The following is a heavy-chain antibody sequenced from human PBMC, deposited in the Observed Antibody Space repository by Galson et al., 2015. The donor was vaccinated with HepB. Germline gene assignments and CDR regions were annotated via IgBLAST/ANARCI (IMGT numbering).Heavy chain of an antibody. CDR3: ARGGIAVAGTPPSPVYYYYGMDV. V-gene: IGHV1-2*06. J-gene: IGHJ6*02. CDR2: INPNSGGT. Sequence: SCKASGYTFTDYYMHWVRQAPGQGLEWMGRINPNSGGTNYAQKFQGRVTMTRDTSISTAYMELSRLRSDDTAVYYCARGGIAVAGTPPSPVYYYYGMDVWGQGTTVTVSS. D-gene: IGHD6-19*01. CDR1: GYTFTDYY.